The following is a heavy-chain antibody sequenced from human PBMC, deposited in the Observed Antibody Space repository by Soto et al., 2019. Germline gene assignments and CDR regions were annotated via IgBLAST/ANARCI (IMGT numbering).Heavy chain of an antibody. Sequence: QVQLQESGPGLVKPSETLSLTCTVSGGSVSSGGYSWSWFRQPPGKGLEWIGYIYYSGSTNYNPSLRSRVTISVDTSKNQCSPKLSSVTAADTAVYYCARIWNTGMAVGYWGQGTLVTVSA. J-gene: IGHJ4*02. CDR3: ARIWNTGMAVGY. CDR2: IYYSGST. V-gene: IGHV4-61*08. CDR1: GGSVSSGGYS. D-gene: IGHD5-18*01.